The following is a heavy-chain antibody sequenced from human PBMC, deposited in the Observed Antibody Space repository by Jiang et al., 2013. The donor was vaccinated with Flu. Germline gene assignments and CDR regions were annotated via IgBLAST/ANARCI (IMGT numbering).Heavy chain of an antibody. D-gene: IGHD6-19*01. Sequence: GLVQPGGSLRLSCAASGFTFSSFAMSWVRQAPGKGLEWVSTISVGGGFTYYADSVKGRFTISRDNSKNTLYLQMNSLRAEDTAVYYCASSGYSSGSYPFHYWGQGTLVTVSS. CDR3: ASSGYSSGSYPFHY. V-gene: IGHV3-23*01. J-gene: IGHJ4*02. CDR2: ISVGGGFT. CDR1: GFTFSSFA.